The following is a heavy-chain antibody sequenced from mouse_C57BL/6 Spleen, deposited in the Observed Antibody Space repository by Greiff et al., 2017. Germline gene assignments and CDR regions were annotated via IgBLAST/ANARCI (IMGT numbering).Heavy chain of an antibody. V-gene: IGHV5-4*03. D-gene: IGHD1-1*01. CDR2: ISDGGSYT. CDR3: ARVFYYGIYYAMDY. J-gene: IGHJ4*01. CDR1: GFTFSSYA. Sequence: EVKLMESGGGLVKPGGSLKLSSAASGFTFSSYAMSWVRQTPEKRLEWVATISDGGSYTYYPDNVKGRFTISRDNAKNNLYLQMSHLKSEDTAMYYCARVFYYGIYYAMDYWGQGTSVTVSS.